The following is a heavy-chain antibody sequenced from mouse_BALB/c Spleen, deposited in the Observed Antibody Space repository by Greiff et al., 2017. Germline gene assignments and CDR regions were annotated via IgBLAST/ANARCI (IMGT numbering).Heavy chain of an antibody. D-gene: IGHD2-14*01. CDR2: IDPANGNT. J-gene: IGHJ3*01. CDR1: GFNIKDTY. CDR3: ARGYRYDDY. Sequence: VQLKESGAELVKPGASVKLSCTASGFNIKDTYMHWVKQRPEQGLEWIGRIDPANGNTKYDPKFQGKATITADTSSNTAYLQLSSLTSEDTAVYYCARGYRYDDYWGQGTLVTVSA. V-gene: IGHV14-3*02.